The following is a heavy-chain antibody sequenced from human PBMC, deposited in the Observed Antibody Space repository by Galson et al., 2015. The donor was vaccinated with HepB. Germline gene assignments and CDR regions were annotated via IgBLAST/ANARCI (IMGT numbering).Heavy chain of an antibody. V-gene: IGHV3-66*01. CDR1: GFTVSSNY. Sequence: SLRLSCAASGFTVSSNYMSWVRQAPGKGLEWVSVIYSGDSTYYADSVKGRFTISRDNSRNTVVLQLSSLRPEDTAVYYCAKDGIMVSNNPYQLHFWGQGTLVSVSS. CDR3: AKDGIMVSNNPYQLHF. J-gene: IGHJ4*02. D-gene: IGHD2-8*01. CDR2: IYSGDST.